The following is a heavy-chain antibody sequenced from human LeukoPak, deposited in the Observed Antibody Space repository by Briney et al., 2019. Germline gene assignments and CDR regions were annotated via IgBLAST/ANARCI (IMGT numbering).Heavy chain of an antibody. CDR2: IYSGGST. D-gene: IGHD5-12*01. CDR1: GFTVSSNY. J-gene: IGHJ4*02. V-gene: IGHV3-53*01. CDR3: ARESGYDHFDY. Sequence: GGSLRLSCAASGFTVSSNYMSWVRQAPGKGLEWVSVIYSGGSTYYADSVKGRFTISRDNPKNTLYLQMNSLRAEDTAVYYCARESGYDHFDYWGQGTLVTVSS.